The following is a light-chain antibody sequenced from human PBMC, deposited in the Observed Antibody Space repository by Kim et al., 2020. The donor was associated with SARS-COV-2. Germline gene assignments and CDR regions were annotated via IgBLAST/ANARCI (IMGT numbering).Light chain of an antibody. Sequence: QSALTQPASVSGSPGQSITISCTGTSSDVGGYNYVSWYQQHPGKAPKLMIYDVSKRPSGVSNRFSGSKSGNTASLTISGLQAEDEADYYCSSYTSSSLVVVGG. CDR2: DVS. V-gene: IGLV2-14*01. J-gene: IGLJ2*01. CDR1: SSDVGGYNY. CDR3: SSYTSSSLVV.